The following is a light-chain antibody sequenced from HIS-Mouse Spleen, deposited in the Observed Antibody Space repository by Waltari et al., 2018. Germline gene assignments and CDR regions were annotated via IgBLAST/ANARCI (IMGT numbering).Light chain of an antibody. J-gene: IGLJ1*01. Sequence: QSALTQPPSASGSPGQSVTISCTGTSSDVGGYNYVSWYQQHPGQAPKLMIYEVSNRPSGVPDRFSGSKSGNTASLTVSGLQAEDEADYYCSSYAGSNIYVFGTGTKVTVL. CDR3: SSYAGSNIYV. CDR2: EVS. CDR1: SSDVGGYNY. V-gene: IGLV2-8*01.